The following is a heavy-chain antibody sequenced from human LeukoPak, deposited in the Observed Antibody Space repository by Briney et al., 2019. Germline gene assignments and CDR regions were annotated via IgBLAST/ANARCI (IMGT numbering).Heavy chain of an antibody. CDR1: GYTFTSYG. Sequence: ASVKVSCKASGYTFTSYGISWVRQAPGQGLEWMGWINPNSGGTNYAQKFQGRVTMTRDTSISTAYMELSRLRSDDTAVYYCAREDHGSPTGDYFDYWGQGTLVTVSS. J-gene: IGHJ4*02. CDR3: AREDHGSPTGDYFDY. CDR2: INPNSGGT. V-gene: IGHV1-2*02. D-gene: IGHD3-10*01.